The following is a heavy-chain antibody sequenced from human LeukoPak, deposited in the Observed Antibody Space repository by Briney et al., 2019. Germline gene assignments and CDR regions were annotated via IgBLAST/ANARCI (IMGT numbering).Heavy chain of an antibody. J-gene: IGHJ4*02. D-gene: IGHD3-10*01. CDR2: FDPEGGET. CDR3: ATDLGYYGSGNFDY. V-gene: IGHV1-24*01. Sequence: ASVKVSCKVSGYTLTELSMHWVRQAPGKGLEWMGGFDPEGGETIYAQKFQGRVTMTEDTSTDTAYMELSSLRSEDTAVYYCATDLGYYGSGNFDYWGQGTLVTVSS. CDR1: GYTLTELS.